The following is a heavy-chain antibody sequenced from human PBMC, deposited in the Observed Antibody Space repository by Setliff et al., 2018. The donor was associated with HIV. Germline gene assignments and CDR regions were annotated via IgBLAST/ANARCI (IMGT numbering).Heavy chain of an antibody. V-gene: IGHV4-4*09. CDR1: GGSISSYY. CDR2: IYTSGST. Sequence: SETLSLTCTVSGGSISSYYWSWIRQPPGKGLEWIGYIYTSGSTNYNPSLKSRVTISVDTSKNQFSLQLSSVTAADTAVYYCARHTRSAADYDFWSGYYEDAFDIWGQGTMVTVSS. D-gene: IGHD3-3*01. J-gene: IGHJ3*02. CDR3: ARHTRSAADYDFWSGYYEDAFDI.